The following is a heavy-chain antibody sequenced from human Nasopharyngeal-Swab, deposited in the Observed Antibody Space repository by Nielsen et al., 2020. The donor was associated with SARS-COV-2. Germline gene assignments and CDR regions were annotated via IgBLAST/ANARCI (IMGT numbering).Heavy chain of an antibody. CDR1: GGSISSYY. J-gene: IGHJ6*02. Sequence: GSLRLSCTVSGGSISSYYWSWIRQPPGKGLEWFGYIYYSGSTNYNPSLKSRVTISVDTSKNQFSLKLSSVTAADTAVYYCARVGGIPGGYSSSWGYYYGMDVWGQGTTVTVSS. CDR2: IYYSGST. V-gene: IGHV4-59*01. D-gene: IGHD6-13*01. CDR3: ARVGGIPGGYSSSWGYYYGMDV.